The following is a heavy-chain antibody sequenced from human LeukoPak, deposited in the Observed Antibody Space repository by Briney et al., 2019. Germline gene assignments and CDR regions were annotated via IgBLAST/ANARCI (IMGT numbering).Heavy chain of an antibody. Sequence: SETLSLTCTVSGGSISSGSYYWSWIRQPAGKGLEWIGRIYTSGRNIYNPSLKSRVTISVDTSKNQFSLKLSSVTAADTAVYYCARDRPRLRGYSYGYYYYMDVWGKGTTVTVSS. V-gene: IGHV4-61*02. CDR1: GGSISSGSYY. CDR3: ARDRPRLRGYSYGYYYYMDV. CDR2: IYTSGRN. J-gene: IGHJ6*03. D-gene: IGHD5-18*01.